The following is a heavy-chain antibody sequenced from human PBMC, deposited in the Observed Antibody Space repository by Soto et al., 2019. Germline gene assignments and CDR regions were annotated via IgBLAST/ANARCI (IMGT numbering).Heavy chain of an antibody. J-gene: IGHJ2*01. D-gene: IGHD2-8*01. CDR3: ARGMGRYFDL. CDR1: GDSIGNFY. V-gene: IGHV4-4*07. Sequence: SETLSLTCAISGDSIGNFYWSWIRQPAGKGLESLGRLSASGRTNYSPSLQSRVTMSLDRSKNRFSLRLTSVSAADTAVYFCARGMGRYFDLWGRGTLVTVSS. CDR2: LSASGRT.